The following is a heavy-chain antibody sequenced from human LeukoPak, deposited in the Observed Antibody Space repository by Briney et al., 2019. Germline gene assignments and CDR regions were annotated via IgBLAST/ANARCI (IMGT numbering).Heavy chain of an antibody. V-gene: IGHV4-38-2*02. J-gene: IGHJ4*02. CDR3: ARGKFSPLTAPLDY. CDR1: GFSITTGYY. CDR2: IFRIGST. Sequence: SETLSLTCTVSGFSITTGYYWAWIRQPPGKGLEWIGTIFRIGSTYQNPSLKSRVTISVDTSKNQFSLKLSSVTAADTAVYYCARGKFSPLTAPLDYWGQGTLVTVSS. D-gene: IGHD3-16*01.